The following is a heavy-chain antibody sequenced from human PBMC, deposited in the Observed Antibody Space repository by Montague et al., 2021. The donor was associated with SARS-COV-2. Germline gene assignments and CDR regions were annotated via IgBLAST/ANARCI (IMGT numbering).Heavy chain of an antibody. V-gene: IGHV4-39*02. CDR1: SGSIISSGYY. D-gene: IGHD3-10*01. CDR2: IYYSGTT. CDR3: ARGMIWGVTTPFDY. J-gene: IGHJ4*02. Sequence: SETLSLTCSVSSGSIISSGYYWGWIRQPPGKELEWIGNIYYSGTTYYNPSLQSRGTISVDTSKNHLSLRLSSVTAADTAVHLCARGMIWGVTTPFDYWGQGSQVTVSS.